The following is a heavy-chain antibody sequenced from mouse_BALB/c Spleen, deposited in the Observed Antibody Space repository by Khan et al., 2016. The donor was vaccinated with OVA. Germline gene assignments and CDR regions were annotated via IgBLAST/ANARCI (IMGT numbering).Heavy chain of an antibody. D-gene: IGHD1-2*01. CDR1: GFSLTNYG. Sequence: QVQLKESGPGLVAPSQSLSITCSVSGFSLTNYGLNWIRQPPGKGLEWLGVIWAGGGTNYNSALMSRLRIRKDNFKSKVFLKMNSLQTDDTAMYYCARDRQYYCYLYYAMDYWGQGTSVTVSS. V-gene: IGHV2-9*02. CDR2: IWAGGGT. J-gene: IGHJ4*01. CDR3: ARDRQYYCYLYYAMDY.